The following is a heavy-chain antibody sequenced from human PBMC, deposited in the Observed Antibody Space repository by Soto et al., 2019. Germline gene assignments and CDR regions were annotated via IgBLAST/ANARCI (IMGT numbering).Heavy chain of an antibody. V-gene: IGHV3-30*03. Sequence: PGGSLRLSCAASGFSFSSYGMHWVRQAPGKGLEWVAVISYDGNIEFYRDSVKGRFTISRDNSKNTLYLQMSSLRPEDTGVYYCARDLGGYSYVANVYYFDYWGQGTLVTVSS. CDR2: ISYDGNIE. J-gene: IGHJ4*02. D-gene: IGHD5-18*01. CDR1: GFSFSSYG. CDR3: ARDLGGYSYVANVYYFDY.